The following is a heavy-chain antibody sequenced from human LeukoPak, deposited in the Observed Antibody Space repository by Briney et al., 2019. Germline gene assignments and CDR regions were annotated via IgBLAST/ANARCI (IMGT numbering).Heavy chain of an antibody. J-gene: IGHJ6*01. D-gene: IGHD2-15*01. CDR2: ISSSSSYI. CDR1: GFTFSSYS. CDR3: ASWDCRGGSCYSGVGYYYGMDV. Sequence: GGSLRLSCAASGFTFSSYSMNWVRQAPGKGREWVSSISSSSSYIYYADSVKGRFTISRDNAKNSLYLQMNSLRAEDTAVYYCASWDCRGGSCYSGVGYYYGMDVWGQGTTVTVCS. V-gene: IGHV3-21*01.